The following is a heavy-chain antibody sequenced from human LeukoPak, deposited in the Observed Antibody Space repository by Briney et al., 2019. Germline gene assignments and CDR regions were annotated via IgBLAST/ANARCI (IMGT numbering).Heavy chain of an antibody. Sequence: GGSLRLSCAASGFTFGTLALSWVRRPPGKGLGGFSAISGSGGSTYYADSVKGRFTISRDNSKNTLYLQMNSLRAEDTAVYYCARESLWFGEFGNAFDIWGQGTMVTVSS. CDR1: GFTFGTLA. CDR3: ARESLWFGEFGNAFDI. D-gene: IGHD3-10*01. J-gene: IGHJ3*02. CDR2: ISGSGGST. V-gene: IGHV3-23*01.